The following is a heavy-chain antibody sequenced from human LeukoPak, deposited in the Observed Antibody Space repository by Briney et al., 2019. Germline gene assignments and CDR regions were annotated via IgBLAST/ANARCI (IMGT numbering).Heavy chain of an antibody. Sequence: GASVKVSCKASGYTFTGYYMHWVRQAPGQGLEWMGRINPNSGGTNYAQKFQGRVTMTRDTSISTAYMELSRLRSDDTAVYYCARAPDYDSSGYYYGHWGQGTLVTVSS. CDR1: GYTFTGYY. V-gene: IGHV1-2*02. J-gene: IGHJ1*01. CDR2: INPNSGGT. D-gene: IGHD3-22*01. CDR3: ARAPDYDSSGYYYGH.